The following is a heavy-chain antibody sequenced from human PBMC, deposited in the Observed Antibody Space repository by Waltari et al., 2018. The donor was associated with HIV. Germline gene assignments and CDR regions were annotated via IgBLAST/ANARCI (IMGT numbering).Heavy chain of an antibody. J-gene: IGHJ3*02. CDR3: ARAETTLSGSFDI. CDR2: ISYSGIDK. D-gene: IGHD4-4*01. Sequence: QMQVVESGGGVVQPGRSLRLSCAASGFTFSSHGFHWVRQAPGKGLEWVTFISYSGIDKKYADSVKGRVTISRDDSKNTVYLQMNSLRAEDTALYYCARAETTLSGSFDIWGQGTMVTVSS. V-gene: IGHV3-30*05. CDR1: GFTFSSHG.